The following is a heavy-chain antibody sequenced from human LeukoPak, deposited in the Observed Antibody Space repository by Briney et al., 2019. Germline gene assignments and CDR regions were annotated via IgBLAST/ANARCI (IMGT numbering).Heavy chain of an antibody. CDR2: INHSGST. V-gene: IGHV4-34*01. D-gene: IGHD6-19*01. Sequence: PSETLSLTCAVYGGSFSGYYWSWIRQPPGKGLEWIGEINHSGSTNYNPSLKSRVTTSVDTSKNQFSLKLSSVTAADTAVYYCARGTSIAVAGDTYWYFDLWGRGTLVTVSS. CDR1: GGSFSGYY. CDR3: ARGTSIAVAGDTYWYFDL. J-gene: IGHJ2*01.